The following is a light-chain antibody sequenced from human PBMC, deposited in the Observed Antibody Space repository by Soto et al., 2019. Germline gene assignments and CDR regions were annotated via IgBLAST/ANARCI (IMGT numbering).Light chain of an antibody. CDR3: QVWDSSSVQGV. J-gene: IGLJ2*01. Sequence: SYELTQPPSVSVAPGKTARITCGGNNIGSKSVHWYQQKPGQAPVLVIYYDSDRPSGIPERFSGSNSGNTATLTISRVEAGDEADYYCQVWDSSSVQGVFGGGTKLTVL. V-gene: IGLV3-21*04. CDR1: NIGSKS. CDR2: YDS.